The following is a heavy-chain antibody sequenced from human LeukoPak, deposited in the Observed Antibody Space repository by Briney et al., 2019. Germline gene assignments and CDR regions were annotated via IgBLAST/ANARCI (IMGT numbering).Heavy chain of an antibody. CDR2: INPNSGGT. Sequence: ASVKVSCKASGYTFTGYYMHWVRQAPGQGLEWMGWINPNSGGTNYAQKFQGRVTMTRDTSISTAYMELSRLRSDDTAVYYCARDNYFIAAAAGWFDPWGQGTLVIVSS. J-gene: IGHJ5*02. CDR1: GYTFTGYY. V-gene: IGHV1-2*02. D-gene: IGHD6-13*01. CDR3: ARDNYFIAAAAGWFDP.